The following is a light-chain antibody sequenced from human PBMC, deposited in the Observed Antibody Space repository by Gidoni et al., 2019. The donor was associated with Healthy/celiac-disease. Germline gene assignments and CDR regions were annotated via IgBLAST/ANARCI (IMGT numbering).Light chain of an antibody. V-gene: IGKV2-28*01. Sequence: DIVMTQSPLSLPVTPGEPASISCRSSQSLLHSNGYNYLDWYLQKPGQSPQLLIYLGSNRASGVPDRFSGSGSGTDFTLKISRVEAEDVGAYYCMQALQTPPLTFXGXTKVEIK. CDR2: LGS. J-gene: IGKJ4*01. CDR3: MQALQTPPLT. CDR1: QSLLHSNGYNY.